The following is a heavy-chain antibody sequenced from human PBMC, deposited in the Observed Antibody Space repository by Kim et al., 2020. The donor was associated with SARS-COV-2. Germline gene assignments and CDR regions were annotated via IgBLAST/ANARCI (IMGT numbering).Heavy chain of an antibody. Sequence: SETLSLTCTVSGYSISSGYYWGWIRQPPGKGLEWIGSIYHSGSTYYNPSLKSRVTISVDTSKNQFSLKLSSVTAADTAVYYCARDELLWFGTSDYWGQGT. V-gene: IGHV4-38-2*02. CDR2: IYHSGST. CDR3: ARDELLWFGTSDY. D-gene: IGHD3-10*01. CDR1: GYSISSGYY. J-gene: IGHJ4*02.